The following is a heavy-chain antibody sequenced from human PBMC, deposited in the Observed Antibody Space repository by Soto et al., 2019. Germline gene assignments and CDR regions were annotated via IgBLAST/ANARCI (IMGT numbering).Heavy chain of an antibody. J-gene: IGHJ4*02. Sequence: SLTCAVSGVSISSTDWWSWGRQPPGKRLEWIGDVYHSGFTTYNPSLRSRVTISVDKSKNHFSLRLSSVTAADTAVYYCALREDASMVKYFDYWGQGALVTVSS. D-gene: IGHD5-18*01. V-gene: IGHV4-4*02. CDR2: VYHSGFT. CDR1: GVSISSTDW. CDR3: ALREDASMVKYFDY.